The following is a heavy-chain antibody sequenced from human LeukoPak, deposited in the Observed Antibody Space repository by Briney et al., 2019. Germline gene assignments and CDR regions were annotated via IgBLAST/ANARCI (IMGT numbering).Heavy chain of an antibody. CDR2: IKQDGSEK. CDR1: GFTFSSYW. J-gene: IGHJ5*02. V-gene: IGHV3-7*01. CDR3: ARDRGPGWFDP. Sequence: GGSLRLSCAASGFTFSSYWMSWVRQAPGKGLEWVANIKQDGSEKYYVDSVKGRFTTSRDNSKNTVNLQMNSLRPEDTAVYYCARDRGPGWFDPWGQGTLVTVSS. D-gene: IGHD3-10*01.